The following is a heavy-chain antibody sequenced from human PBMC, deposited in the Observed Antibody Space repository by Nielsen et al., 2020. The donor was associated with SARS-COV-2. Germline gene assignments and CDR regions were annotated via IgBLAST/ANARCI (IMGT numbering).Heavy chain of an antibody. J-gene: IGHJ4*02. CDR2: MTSKAYGGTT. CDR1: GFTFGDYA. D-gene: IGHD1-26*01. CDR3: SRDGGGSYTLARSFDY. Sequence: GESLKISCTASGFTFGDYAMSWFRQAPGKGLEWVGFMTSKAYGGTTEYAASVKGRFTISRDDSKRIVYLQMNSLKTEDTAVYFCSRDGGGSYTLARSFDYWGQGTLVTVSS. V-gene: IGHV3-49*03.